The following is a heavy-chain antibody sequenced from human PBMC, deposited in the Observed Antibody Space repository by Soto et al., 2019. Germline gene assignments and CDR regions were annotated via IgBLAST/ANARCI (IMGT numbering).Heavy chain of an antibody. D-gene: IGHD5-12*01. Sequence: ASVKVSCKAPADTFTSYYIHWVRQAPGQGLEWMGWINPSNGDTNYVQKFQGRVTMTRDTSISTAYMELSRLRSDDTAMYFCAKIGQYRVAAGPLDFWGQGAQVTASS. CDR3: AKIGQYRVAAGPLDF. J-gene: IGHJ4*02. CDR1: ADTFTSYY. CDR2: INPSNGDT. V-gene: IGHV1-2*02.